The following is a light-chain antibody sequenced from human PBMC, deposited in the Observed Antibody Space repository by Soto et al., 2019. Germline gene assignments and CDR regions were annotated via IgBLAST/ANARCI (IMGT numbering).Light chain of an antibody. J-gene: IGKJ1*01. Sequence: DIPMTQSPSTLSASVGDRVTITCRASQSIGRFLAWYQHQPGKAPKLLIYDASTLESGVPSRVSGTGSGTEFTFSITSLQPEDFGTYHCQQCYMGWTFGQGTKVDFK. CDR3: QQCYMGWT. V-gene: IGKV1-5*01. CDR1: QSIGRF. CDR2: DAS.